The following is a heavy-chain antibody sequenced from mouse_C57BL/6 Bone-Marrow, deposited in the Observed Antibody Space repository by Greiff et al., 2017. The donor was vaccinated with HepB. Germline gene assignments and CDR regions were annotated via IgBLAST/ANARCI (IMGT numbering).Heavy chain of an antibody. CDR2: ISYSGST. Sequence: EVNVVESGPGLAKPSQTLSLTCSVTGYSITSDYWNWIRKFPGNKLEYMGYISYSGSTYYNPSLKSRISITRDTSKNQYYLQLNSVTTEDTATYYCARYHYDYGSYWYFDVWGTGTTVTVSS. V-gene: IGHV3-8*01. J-gene: IGHJ1*03. D-gene: IGHD2-4*01. CDR3: ARYHYDYGSYWYFDV. CDR1: GYSITSDY.